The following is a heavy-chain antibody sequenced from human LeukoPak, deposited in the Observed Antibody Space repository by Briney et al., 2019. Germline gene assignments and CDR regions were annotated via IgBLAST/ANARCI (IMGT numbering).Heavy chain of an antibody. V-gene: IGHV1-2*02. CDR2: INPNSGGT. D-gene: IGHD3-16*02. CDR1: GYSFTDYY. Sequence: ASVKVSCKASGYSFTDYYIHWVRQAPGQGLEWMGWINPNSGGTNYAQKFQGRVTMTRDTSISTAYMELSRLRSDDTAVYYCARACSYDYVWGSYRLFDYWGQGALVTVSS. J-gene: IGHJ4*02. CDR3: ARACSYDYVWGSYRLFDY.